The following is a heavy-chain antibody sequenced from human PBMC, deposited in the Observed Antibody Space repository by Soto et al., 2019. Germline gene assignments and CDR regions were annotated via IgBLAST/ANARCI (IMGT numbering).Heavy chain of an antibody. Sequence: ASVKVSCKSSGYRFETYAMSWVRQAPGQGLEWMGWFRAYNIDTYYAQKFQDRVTMTTDTSTGTAYMELRSLRSDDTAVYYCARGHGVIIGAMDVWGQGTTVTVSS. CDR3: ARGHGVIIGAMDV. D-gene: IGHD3-3*01. J-gene: IGHJ6*02. V-gene: IGHV1-18*01. CDR1: GYRFETYA. CDR2: FRAYNIDT.